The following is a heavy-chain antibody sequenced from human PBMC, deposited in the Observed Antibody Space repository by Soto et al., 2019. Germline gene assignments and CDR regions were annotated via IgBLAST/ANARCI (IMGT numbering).Heavy chain of an antibody. Sequence: GGSLRLSCAASGFTFSDYYMSWIRKAPGKGLEWVSYISSSSSYTNYADSVKGRFTISRDNAKNSLYLQMNSLRAEDTAVYYCARDGHCSSTSCYIDYWGQGTLVTVSS. V-gene: IGHV3-11*06. CDR1: GFTFSDYY. CDR3: ARDGHCSSTSCYIDY. J-gene: IGHJ4*02. D-gene: IGHD2-2*02. CDR2: ISSSSSYT.